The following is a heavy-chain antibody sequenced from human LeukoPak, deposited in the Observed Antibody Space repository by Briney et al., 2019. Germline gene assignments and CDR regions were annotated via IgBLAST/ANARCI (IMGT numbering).Heavy chain of an antibody. J-gene: IGHJ4*02. CDR3: ARGPRLNPLWYDYVWGSYRYGGYYFDY. Sequence: ASVKVSCKASGYTFTSYDINWVRQATGQGLEWMGWMNPNSGNTGYAQKFQGRVTMTRNTSISTAYMELSSLRSEDTAAYYCARGPRLNPLWYDYVWGSYRYGGYYFDYWGQGTLVTVSS. D-gene: IGHD3-16*02. CDR2: MNPNSGNT. V-gene: IGHV1-8*01. CDR1: GYTFTSYD.